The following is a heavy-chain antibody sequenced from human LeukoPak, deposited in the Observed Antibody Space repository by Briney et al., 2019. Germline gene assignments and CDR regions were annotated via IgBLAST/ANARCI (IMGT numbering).Heavy chain of an antibody. CDR1: GFTFSSYA. J-gene: IGHJ4*02. V-gene: IGHV3-30-3*01. D-gene: IGHD3-22*01. Sequence: GGSLRLSCAASGFTFSSYAMHWVRQAPGKGLEWVAVISYDGSNKYYADSVKGRFTISRDNSKNTLYLQMNSLRAEDTAVYYCARDLYDSSGYANDYWGQGTLVTVSS. CDR2: ISYDGSNK. CDR3: ARDLYDSSGYANDY.